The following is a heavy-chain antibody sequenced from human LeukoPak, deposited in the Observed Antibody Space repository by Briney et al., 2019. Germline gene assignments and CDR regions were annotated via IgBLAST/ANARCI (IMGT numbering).Heavy chain of an antibody. CDR3: ARGGLFAYYFDY. D-gene: IGHD3-10*02. CDR2: IKGDEMTT. J-gene: IGHJ4*02. V-gene: IGHV3-74*01. Sequence: GGSLKLSCAASGFTFTTYWMHWVCQAPGKGLEWVSRIKGDEMTTNYADSVEGRFTISRDNAKNTVYLEINSLRAEDTAVYYCARGGLFAYYFDYWGQGTLVTVSS. CDR1: GFTFTTYW.